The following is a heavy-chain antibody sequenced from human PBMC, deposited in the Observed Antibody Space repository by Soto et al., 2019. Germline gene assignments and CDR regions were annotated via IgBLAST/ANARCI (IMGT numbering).Heavy chain of an antibody. Sequence: GGSLRLSCAASGFNLGSYWTHWVRQAPGKGLVWVSRINDYGTTINYAESVEGRFTISRDDAKSEVYLQMNNLRAEDTAVYYCARGGLEPFDYWGQGAMVTVCS. D-gene: IGHD1-1*01. V-gene: IGHV3-74*01. J-gene: IGHJ4*02. CDR1: GFNLGSYW. CDR3: ARGGLEPFDY. CDR2: INDYGTTI.